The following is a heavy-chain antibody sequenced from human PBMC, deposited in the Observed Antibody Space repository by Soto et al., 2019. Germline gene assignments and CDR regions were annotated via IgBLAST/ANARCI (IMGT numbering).Heavy chain of an antibody. CDR1: GYKFKSSG. V-gene: IGHV1-18*01. CDR2: ISAYNGNT. J-gene: IGHJ4*02. D-gene: IGHD6-13*01. CDR3: ARDLGQQLVDY. Sequence: GAPAEIGCQTSGYKFKSSGISVVRQAPGQGLEWMGWISAYNGNTKYAQKLQGRVTMTTDTSTSTAYMEVRSLRSDDTAVYYCARDLGQQLVDYWGQGTLVTVSS.